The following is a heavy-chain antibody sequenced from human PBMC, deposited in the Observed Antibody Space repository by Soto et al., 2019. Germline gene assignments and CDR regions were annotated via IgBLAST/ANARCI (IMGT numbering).Heavy chain of an antibody. CDR3: AREGNLGRWLQPLDF. V-gene: IGHV4-59*01. J-gene: IGHJ4*02. D-gene: IGHD5-12*01. CDR1: GDSIYPYP. CDR2: IHYNGNT. Sequence: PSEILSLTFTISGDSIYPYPWSWGWQPTGKGLEWIGNIHYNGNTKYSPSLKSRVTMSVDTSKNHFSLRLISVTAADTAIYFCAREGNLGRWLQPLDFWGQGTLVT.